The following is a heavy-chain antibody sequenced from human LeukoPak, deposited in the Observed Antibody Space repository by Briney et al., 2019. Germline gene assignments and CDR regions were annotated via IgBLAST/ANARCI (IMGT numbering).Heavy chain of an antibody. CDR1: GGSFSGYY. D-gene: IGHD3-10*01. CDR2: INHSGST. CDR3: ARGRGVTPVGGYFDY. Sequence: SETLSLPCAVYGGSFSGYYWSWIRQPPGKGLEWIGEINHSGSTNYNPSLKSRVTISVDTSKNQFSLKLSSVTAADTAVYYCARGRGVTPVGGYFDYWGQGTLVTVSS. V-gene: IGHV4-34*01. J-gene: IGHJ4*02.